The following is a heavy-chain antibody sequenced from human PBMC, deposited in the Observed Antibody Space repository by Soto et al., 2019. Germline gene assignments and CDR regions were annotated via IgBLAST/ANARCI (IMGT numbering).Heavy chain of an antibody. CDR2: ISAYNGNT. V-gene: IGHV1-18*01. J-gene: IGHJ2*01. CDR3: ARDVAGYGDYVCYFDL. D-gene: IGHD4-17*01. CDR1: GYTFTSYG. Sequence: QVQLVQSGAEVKKPGASVKVSCKASGYTFTSYGISWVRQDPGQGLEWMGWISAYNGNTNYAQKLQGRVTMTIVTSISTGYRELRNLRCYETAVYYCARDVAGYGDYVCYFDLWGRGTLVTVSS.